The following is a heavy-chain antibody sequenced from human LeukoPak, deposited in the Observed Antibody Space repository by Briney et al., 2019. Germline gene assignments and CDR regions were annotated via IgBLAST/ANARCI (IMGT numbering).Heavy chain of an antibody. V-gene: IGHV1-18*01. CDR2: ISAYNGNT. CDR3: ARDLYYDFWSGYPKVFDY. Sequence: ASVKVSCKASGYTFTSYGISWVRQAPGQGVEWMGWISAYNGNTNYAQKLQGRVTMTTDTSTSTAYMELRSLRSDDTAVYYCARDLYYDFWSGYPKVFDYWGQGTLVTVSS. D-gene: IGHD3-3*01. CDR1: GYTFTSYG. J-gene: IGHJ4*02.